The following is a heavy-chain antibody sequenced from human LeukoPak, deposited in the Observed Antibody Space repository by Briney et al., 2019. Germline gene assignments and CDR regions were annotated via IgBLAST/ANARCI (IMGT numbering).Heavy chain of an antibody. J-gene: IGHJ4*02. V-gene: IGHV3-33*01. D-gene: IGHD3-10*01. CDR1: GFIFSNYG. CDR2: IWYDGSKK. Sequence: GGSLRLSCALSGFIFSNYGMHWVRQAPGKGLEWVAVIWYDGSKKFYADSVKGRLTISRDNSNNRLYLQMNSLRADDPAVYYCAREFAAYYCDYWGQGTLVTVSS. CDR3: AREFAAYYCDY.